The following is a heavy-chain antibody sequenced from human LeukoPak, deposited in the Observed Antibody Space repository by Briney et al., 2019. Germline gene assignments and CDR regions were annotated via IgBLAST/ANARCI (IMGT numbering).Heavy chain of an antibody. Sequence: GGSLRLSCAASGFTFSSYAMGWVRQAPGEGLEWVSGISGSGGDTYYADSVKGRFTISRDNSKNTLYLQMSSLRAEDTAVYYCAKVSPSSGWPYYFDYWGQGTLVTVSS. V-gene: IGHV3-23*01. J-gene: IGHJ4*02. CDR2: ISGSGGDT. CDR1: GFTFSSYA. CDR3: AKVSPSSGWPYYFDY. D-gene: IGHD6-19*01.